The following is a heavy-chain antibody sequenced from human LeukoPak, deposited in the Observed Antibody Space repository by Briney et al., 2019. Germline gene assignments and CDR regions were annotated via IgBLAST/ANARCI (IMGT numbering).Heavy chain of an antibody. CDR3: ARSSFRGVTLFDY. V-gene: IGHV1-8*02. CDR2: MNPNSGNT. CDR1: GYTFTSYG. D-gene: IGHD3-10*01. Sequence: GASVKVSCKASGYTFTSYGISWVRQAPGQGLEWMGWMNPNSGNTGYAQKFQGRVTMTRNTSISTAYMELSSLRSEDTAVYYCARSSFRGVTLFDYWGQGTLVTVSS. J-gene: IGHJ4*02.